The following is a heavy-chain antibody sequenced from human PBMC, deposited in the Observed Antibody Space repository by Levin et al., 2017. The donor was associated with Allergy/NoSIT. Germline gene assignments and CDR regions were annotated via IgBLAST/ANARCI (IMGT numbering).Heavy chain of an antibody. V-gene: IGHV4-30-4*01. D-gene: IGHD3-22*01. CDR3: ARANYYDSSGSYYYYGMDV. Sequence: SETLSLTCTVSGGSISSGDYYWSWIRQPPGKGLEWIGYIYYSGSTYYNPSLKSRVTISVDTSKNQFSLKLSSVTAADTAVYYCARANYYDSSGSYYYYGMDVWGQGTTVTVSS. CDR1: GGSISSGDYY. CDR2: IYYSGST. J-gene: IGHJ6*02.